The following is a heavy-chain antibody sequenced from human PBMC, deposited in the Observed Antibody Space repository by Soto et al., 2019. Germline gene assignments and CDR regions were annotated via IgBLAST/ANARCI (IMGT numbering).Heavy chain of an antibody. CDR1: GFTFSTYA. CDR3: ARDPFDY. V-gene: IGHV3-23*01. Sequence: GGSLRLSCAASGFTFSTYAMIWVRQAPGKGLEWVSTITVSGGSKYYADSVRGRFPISRDNSKNTVYLQMNSLRAEDTAVYYCARDPFDYWGQGTLVTVSS. J-gene: IGHJ4*02. CDR2: ITVSGGSK.